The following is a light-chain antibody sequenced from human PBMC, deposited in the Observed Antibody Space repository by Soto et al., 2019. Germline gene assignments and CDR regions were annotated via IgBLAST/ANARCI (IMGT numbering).Light chain of an antibody. CDR2: WAS. CDR3: QQYYSTPPYT. J-gene: IGKJ2*01. CDR1: QRVLYSSNNKNY. Sequence: DIVMTQSPDSLAVSLGERATINCKSSQRVLYSSNNKNYLAWYQQKPGQPPKLLIYWASTRESGVPDRFSGIGSGTAFTHTISSLQAEDVAVYYCQQYYSTPPYTFGQVTKLEIK. V-gene: IGKV4-1*01.